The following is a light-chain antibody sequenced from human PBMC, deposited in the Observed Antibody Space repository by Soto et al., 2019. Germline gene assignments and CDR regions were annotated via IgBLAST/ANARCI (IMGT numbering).Light chain of an antibody. Sequence: QSALTQPPSVSGAPGQTVTISCTGSSSNIEAGYDVHWYQQVPGAAPKLIIYDSSNRPSGVPDRFSGSRSGTSASLVITRLQAEDEADYFCQSYDNSLSGVYVFGGGTRSPS. V-gene: IGLV1-40*01. CDR3: QSYDNSLSGVYV. CDR2: DSS. CDR1: SSNIEAGYD. J-gene: IGLJ1*01.